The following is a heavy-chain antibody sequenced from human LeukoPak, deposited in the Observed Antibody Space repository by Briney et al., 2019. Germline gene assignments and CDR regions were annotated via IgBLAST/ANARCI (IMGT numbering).Heavy chain of an antibody. Sequence: SVKVSCKASGGTFSSYAISWVRQAPGQGLEWMGGIIPIFGTANYAQKFQGRVTITADESTSTAYMELSSLRSEDTAVYYCAREHTPPESDIVGGAAFDIWGQGTMVTVSS. D-gene: IGHD2-15*01. CDR1: GGTFSSYA. CDR2: IIPIFGTA. CDR3: AREHTPPESDIVGGAAFDI. J-gene: IGHJ3*02. V-gene: IGHV1-69*13.